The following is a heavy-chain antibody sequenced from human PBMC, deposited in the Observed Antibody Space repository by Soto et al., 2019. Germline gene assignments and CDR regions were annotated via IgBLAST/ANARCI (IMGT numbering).Heavy chain of an antibody. V-gene: IGHV1-18*04. CDR1: GYTFSSYT. Sequence: ASVKVSFKAAGYTFSSYTLSWVRQAPGQGLECMGWVIPNSGNTYYAPRFQGRVTITADTSTSTAYMELSSLRSDDTAIYYCVRDETGVITVKRVAKSYAFNVWGQGTLVTVSS. J-gene: IGHJ3*01. D-gene: IGHD5-12*01. CDR3: VRDETGVITVKRVAKSYAFNV. CDR2: VIPNSGNT.